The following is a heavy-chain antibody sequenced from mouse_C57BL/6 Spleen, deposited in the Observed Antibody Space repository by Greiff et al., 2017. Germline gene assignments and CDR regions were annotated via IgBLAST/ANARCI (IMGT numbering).Heavy chain of an antibody. Sequence: VQLQQPGAELVKPGASVKLSCKASGYTFTSYWMQWVKQRPGQGLEWIGEIDPSGSSTNYNQKFKGKATLTVDTSSSTAYMQLSSLTSEDSAVYYCARRGYYGSRGFDYWGQGTTLTVSS. CDR3: ARRGYYGSRGFDY. V-gene: IGHV1-50*01. D-gene: IGHD1-1*01. CDR2: IDPSGSST. CDR1: GYTFTSYW. J-gene: IGHJ2*01.